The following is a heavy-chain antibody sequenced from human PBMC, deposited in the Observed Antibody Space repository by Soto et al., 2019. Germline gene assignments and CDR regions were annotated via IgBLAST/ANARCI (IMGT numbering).Heavy chain of an antibody. Sequence: QVQLVQSGAEVKKPGASVKVSCKASGYTFTSYAMDWVRQAPGQRLEWMGWINAGNGNTKYSQKFQGRVTITRDTSASTAYMELSTLRSEDTAVYYCARGGGRGIAAAGSPPSGYWGQGTLVNVSP. CDR2: INAGNGNT. D-gene: IGHD6-13*01. V-gene: IGHV1-3*01. CDR3: ARGGGRGIAAAGSPPSGY. J-gene: IGHJ4*02. CDR1: GYTFTSYA.